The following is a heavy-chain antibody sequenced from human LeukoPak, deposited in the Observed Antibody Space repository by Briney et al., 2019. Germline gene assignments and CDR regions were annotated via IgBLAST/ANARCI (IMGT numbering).Heavy chain of an antibody. D-gene: IGHD3-9*01. J-gene: IGHJ4*02. CDR1: GGSFSGYF. V-gene: IGHV4-34*01. CDR3: VREREQRDKRRYATGYDY. Sequence: SETLSLTCAVYGGSFSGYFWSWIRQPPEKGLEWVGEINHSGSPDYNPSLKSRVTISVDTSRNQFSLKLSSVTAADTAVCYCVREREQRDKRRYATGYDYWGQGTLVTVSS. CDR2: INHSGSP.